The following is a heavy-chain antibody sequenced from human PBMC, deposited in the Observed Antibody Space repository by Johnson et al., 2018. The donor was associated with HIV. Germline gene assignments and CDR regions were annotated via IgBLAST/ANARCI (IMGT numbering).Heavy chain of an antibody. CDR1: GFTFSSYG. D-gene: IGHD1-7*01. CDR2: IRYDGSNE. J-gene: IGHJ3*01. CDR3: AKAQRNYRGALDV. V-gene: IGHV3-30*02. Sequence: QVQLVESGGGVVQPGGSLRLSCAASGFTFSSYGMHWVRQAPGKGLEWVAFIRYDGSNEYYEDSVEGRSTISRDNSRNTLSLELSNLRSDDTAVYYCAKAQRNYRGALDVWGQGTLVTVSS.